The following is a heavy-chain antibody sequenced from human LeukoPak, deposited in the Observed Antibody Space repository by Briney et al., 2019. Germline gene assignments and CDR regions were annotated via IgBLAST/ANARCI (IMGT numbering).Heavy chain of an antibody. D-gene: IGHD4-17*01. CDR2: IKSDGSST. J-gene: IGHJ4*02. CDR1: GFTFSSYW. V-gene: IGHV3-74*01. Sequence: GGSLRLSCAASGFTFSSYWMHWVRQAPGKGLVWVSRIKSDGSSTNYADSVKGRFTISRDNAKNTLYLQMNSLRAEDTAVYYCARAILTPGGATVTRYFDYWGQGTLVTVSS. CDR3: ARAILTPGGATVTRYFDY.